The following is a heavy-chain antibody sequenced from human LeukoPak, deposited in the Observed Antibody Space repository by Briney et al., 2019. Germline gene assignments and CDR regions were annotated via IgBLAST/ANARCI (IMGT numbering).Heavy chain of an antibody. J-gene: IGHJ4*02. Sequence: SETLSLTCTVSGASISSTRYYWSWIRQPPGKRLEWIGCIYYSESATYNPSLKSRVTISLDTSKNQFFLKLSSVTAADTAVYYCARKRSFDLWGQGTLVTVSS. D-gene: IGHD3-9*01. CDR1: GASISSTRYY. V-gene: IGHV4-61*01. CDR2: IYYSESA. CDR3: ARKRSFDL.